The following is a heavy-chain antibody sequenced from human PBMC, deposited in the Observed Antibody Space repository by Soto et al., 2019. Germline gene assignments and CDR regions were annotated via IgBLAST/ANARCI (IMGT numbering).Heavy chain of an antibody. V-gene: IGHV3-23*01. CDR1: GFTFSSYA. D-gene: IGHD6-6*01. CDR2: ISGSGGST. Sequence: EVQLLESGGGLVQPGGSLRLSCAASGFTFSSYAMSWVRQAPGKGLEWVSAISGSGGSTYYADSVKGRFTISRDNSKNTLYLQMNSLRAEDTAVYYCAKESSIAARPYYYFDYWGQGTLVTVSS. CDR3: AKESSIAARPYYYFDY. J-gene: IGHJ4*02.